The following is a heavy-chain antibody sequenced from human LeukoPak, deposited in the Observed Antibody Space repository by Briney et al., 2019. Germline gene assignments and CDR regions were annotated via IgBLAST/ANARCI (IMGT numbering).Heavy chain of an antibody. Sequence: GGSLRLSCAASGFTVSSNYMTWVRQAPGEGLEWVSVVSSGGSTYYADSVKGRFTISRDNSMNTLFLQMNSLRAEDTAVYYCATLSDFWGQGTLVTVSS. V-gene: IGHV3-53*01. CDR1: GFTVSSNY. CDR2: VSSGGST. CDR3: ATLSDF. J-gene: IGHJ1*01. D-gene: IGHD3-16*01.